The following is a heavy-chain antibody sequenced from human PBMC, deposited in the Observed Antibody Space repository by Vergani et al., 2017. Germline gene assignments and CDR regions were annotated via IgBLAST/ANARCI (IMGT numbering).Heavy chain of an antibody. V-gene: IGHV3-9*01. CDR3: AKGYYDFWSGYYDY. D-gene: IGHD3-3*01. Sequence: EVQLVESGGGLVQPGRSLRLSCAASGFPFDDYAMHWVRQAPGKGLEWVSGISWNSGSIGYADSVKGRFTISRDNAKNSLYLQMNSLRAEDTALYYCAKGYYDFWSGYYDYWGQGTLVTVSS. CDR1: GFPFDDYA. CDR2: ISWNSGSI. J-gene: IGHJ4*02.